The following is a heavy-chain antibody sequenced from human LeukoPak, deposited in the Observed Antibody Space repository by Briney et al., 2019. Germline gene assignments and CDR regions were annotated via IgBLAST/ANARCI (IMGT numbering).Heavy chain of an antibody. V-gene: IGHV4-39*07. CDR3: ARALDYGGNPYFDY. D-gene: IGHD4-23*01. CDR1: GGSISSSSYY. J-gene: IGHJ4*02. CDR2: IYYSGST. Sequence: SETLSLTCTVSGGSISSSSYYWGWIRQPPGKGLEWIGSIYYSGSTYYNPSLKSRVTISVDTSKNQFSLKLSSVTAADTAVYYCARALDYGGNPYFDYWGQGTLVTVSS.